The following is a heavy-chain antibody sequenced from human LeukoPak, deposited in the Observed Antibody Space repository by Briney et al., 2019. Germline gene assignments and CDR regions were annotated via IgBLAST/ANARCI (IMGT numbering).Heavy chain of an antibody. Sequence: SETLSLTCAVSGGSISSYYWSWIRQPPGKGLEWVGFFYYSGSTNYNPSLKSRVTISVDTSKNHFSLKLSSVTAADTAVYYCARDSMTDSSTFDYWGQGTLVTVSS. D-gene: IGHD2/OR15-2a*01. CDR1: GGSISSYY. CDR2: FYYSGST. J-gene: IGHJ4*02. V-gene: IGHV4-59*01. CDR3: ARDSMTDSSTFDY.